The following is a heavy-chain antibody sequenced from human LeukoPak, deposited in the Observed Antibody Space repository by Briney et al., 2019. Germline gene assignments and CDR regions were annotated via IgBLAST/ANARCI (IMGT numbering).Heavy chain of an antibody. CDR3: AKNGRVRRVVKDLFES. Sequence: ASVKVSCKTSGYTFTDYDITWVRQAPGQGLEWMGRVSPYNSNTYYGQRFQGRVTMTADTSTNTAYMELRSLRSDDTAVYFCAKNGRVRRVVKDLFESRGQGTLVTVSS. V-gene: IGHV1-18*01. CDR1: GYTFTDYD. J-gene: IGHJ4*01. D-gene: IGHD3-10*01. CDR2: VSPYNSNT.